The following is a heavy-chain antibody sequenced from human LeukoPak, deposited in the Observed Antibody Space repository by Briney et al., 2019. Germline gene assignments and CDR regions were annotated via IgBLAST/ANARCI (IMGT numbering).Heavy chain of an antibody. V-gene: IGHV3-33*01. J-gene: IGHJ4*02. CDR2: IWYDGSNK. D-gene: IGHD6-19*01. Sequence: GGSLRLSCAASGFTFSSYGMHWVRQAPGKGLEWVAVIWYDGSNKYYADSVKGRFTISRDNSKNALYLQMNSLRAEDTAVYYCARDELAVAKKGFLDSWGQGTLVTVSS. CDR1: GFTFSSYG. CDR3: ARDELAVAKKGFLDS.